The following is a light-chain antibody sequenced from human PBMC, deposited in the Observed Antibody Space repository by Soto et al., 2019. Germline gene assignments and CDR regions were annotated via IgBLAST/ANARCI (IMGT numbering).Light chain of an antibody. CDR3: HQRSNWPTT. V-gene: IGKV3-11*01. Sequence: GLTQSPGTVSLSPGERATLSCRASQSVAANYLAWYQQKPGQAPRLLIYDASNRATGIPARFSGSGSGTDFTLTISSLEPEDFAVYYCHQRSNWPTTFGQGTRLEIK. CDR2: DAS. CDR1: QSVAANY. J-gene: IGKJ5*01.